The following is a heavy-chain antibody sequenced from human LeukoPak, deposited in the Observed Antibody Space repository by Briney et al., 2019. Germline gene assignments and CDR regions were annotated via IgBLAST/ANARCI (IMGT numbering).Heavy chain of an antibody. D-gene: IGHD3-10*01. V-gene: IGHV1-24*01. J-gene: IGHJ4*02. CDR2: FDPEDGET. Sequence: ASVKVSCKVSGYTLTELSMHWVRQAPGKGLEWMGGFDPEDGETIYAQKFQGRVTMTEYTSTDTAYMELSSLRSEDTAVYYCATGVTMVRGVINDYWGQGTLVTVSS. CDR1: GYTLTELS. CDR3: ATGVTMVRGVINDY.